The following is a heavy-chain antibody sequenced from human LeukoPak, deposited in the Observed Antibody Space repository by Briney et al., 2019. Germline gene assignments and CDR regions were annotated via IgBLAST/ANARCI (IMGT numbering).Heavy chain of an antibody. V-gene: IGHV3-23*01. J-gene: IGHJ4*02. Sequence: GGSLRLSCAASGFAFSSYAMSWVRQAPGKGLEWVSSISGSGGDTYYADSVKGRFTISRDNSKNTVHLQMNSLRAEDTAVYYCARGLRYSTGWFYFDYWGQGTLVTVSS. CDR2: ISGSGGDT. CDR3: ARGLRYSTGWFYFDY. CDR1: GFAFSSYA. D-gene: IGHD6-19*01.